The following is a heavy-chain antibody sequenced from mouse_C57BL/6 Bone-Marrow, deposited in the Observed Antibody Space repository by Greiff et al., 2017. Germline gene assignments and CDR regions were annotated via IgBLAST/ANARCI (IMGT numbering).Heavy chain of an antibody. D-gene: IGHD1-1*01. J-gene: IGHJ1*03. CDR2: IYPRSGNT. CDR3: ARSKDYYGSRYFDV. V-gene: IGHV1-81*01. CDR1: GYTFTSYG. Sequence: QVQLQQSGAELARPGASVKLSCKASGYTFTSYGISWVKQRTGQGLEWIGEIYPRSGNTYYNEKFKCKATLTADKSSSTAYMELRSLTSEDSAVYFCARSKDYYGSRYFDVWGTGTTVTVSS.